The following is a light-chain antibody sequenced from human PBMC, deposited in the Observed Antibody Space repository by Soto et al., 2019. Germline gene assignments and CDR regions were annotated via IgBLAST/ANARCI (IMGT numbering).Light chain of an antibody. Sequence: IVLTHSPATLSSSPGERSTLSCMASQSISDYLAWYQQKPGQPPRLLIYAASSRATGIPARFSGSGSGTDFTLTISSLEPEDYAVYYCQQCSNWPRTFGQGTKVDIK. J-gene: IGKJ1*01. CDR3: QQCSNWPRT. V-gene: IGKV3-11*01. CDR1: QSISDY. CDR2: AAS.